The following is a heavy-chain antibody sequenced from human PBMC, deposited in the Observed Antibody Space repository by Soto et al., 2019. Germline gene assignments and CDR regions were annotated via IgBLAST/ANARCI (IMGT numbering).Heavy chain of an antibody. J-gene: IGHJ5*02. Sequence: ASVKVSWKAAGYSLSGYYMHWGRQTPGQGLEWMGWINPNSGGTNYAQKFQGWVTMTRDTSISTAYMELSRLRSDDTAVYYCARAEVGTALGSINNWFDPWGQGTLVTVSS. D-gene: IGHD2-21*02. CDR1: GYSLSGYY. V-gene: IGHV1-2*04. CDR3: ARAEVGTALGSINNWFDP. CDR2: INPNSGGT.